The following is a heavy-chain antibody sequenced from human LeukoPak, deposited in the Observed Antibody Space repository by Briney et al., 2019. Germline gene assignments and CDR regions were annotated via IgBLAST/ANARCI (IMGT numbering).Heavy chain of an antibody. CDR2: IYWDDDK. CDR3: AHRHGAGDGYDY. V-gene: IGHV2-5*02. Sequence: TLSLTCIVSGASISSNNYYWAWIRQPPGKGLEWLALIYWDDDKRYSPSLKSRLTITKDTSKNQVILTMTNMDPVDTATYYCAHRHGAGDGYDYWGQGTLVTVSS. J-gene: IGHJ4*02. CDR1: GASISSNNYY. D-gene: IGHD5-24*01.